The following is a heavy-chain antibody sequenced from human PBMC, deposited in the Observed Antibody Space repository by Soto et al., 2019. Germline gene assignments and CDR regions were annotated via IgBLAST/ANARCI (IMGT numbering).Heavy chain of an antibody. CDR3: AYLPCSGGSCYWFSYSGMDV. J-gene: IGHJ6*02. Sequence: QITLKESGPTLVKPTQTLTLTCTFSGFSLSTSGVGVAWIRQPPGKALEWLALIYWDDDKRYRPSLETRLTITKDTSKTQVVRTRTNMDSVDTATYYCAYLPCSGGSCYWFSYSGMDVWGQGTTVTVSS. V-gene: IGHV2-5*02. CDR2: IYWDDDK. D-gene: IGHD2-15*01. CDR1: GFSLSTSGVG.